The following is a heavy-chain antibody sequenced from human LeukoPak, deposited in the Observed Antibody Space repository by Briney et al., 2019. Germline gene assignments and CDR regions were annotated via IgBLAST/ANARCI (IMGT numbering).Heavy chain of an antibody. D-gene: IGHD3-22*01. Sequence: GGSLRLSCAASGFTVSSSYMNWIRQAPGKGLEWVSVLYNGGSTYYADSVKGRFTISRDNSKNTLYLQMNSLRAEDTAVYYCARVQNSYHYDSSGYVYYWGQGTLVTVSS. V-gene: IGHV3-53*05. CDR1: GFTVSSSY. J-gene: IGHJ4*02. CDR3: ARVQNSYHYDSSGYVYY. CDR2: LYNGGST.